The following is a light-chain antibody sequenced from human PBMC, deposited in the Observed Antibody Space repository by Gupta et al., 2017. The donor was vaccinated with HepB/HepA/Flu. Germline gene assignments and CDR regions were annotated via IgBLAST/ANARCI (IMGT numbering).Light chain of an antibody. J-gene: IGLJ2*01. CDR1: SSDVGGYNH. CDR2: EVN. Sequence: QSALTQPPSASGSPGQSVTISCTGTSSDVGGYNHVSWYQQHPGTAPKLMIFEVNQRPSGVPDRSSGSKSGNTASLTVSGLQADDEANYYCSSYAGSNNVVFGGGTKLTVL. CDR3: SSYAGSNNVV. V-gene: IGLV2-8*01.